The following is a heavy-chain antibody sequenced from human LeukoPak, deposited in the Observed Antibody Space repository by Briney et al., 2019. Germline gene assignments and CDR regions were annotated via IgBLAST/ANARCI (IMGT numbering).Heavy chain of an antibody. CDR3: ARAPTIFGVVNYYYYYYMDV. D-gene: IGHD3-3*01. CDR1: GYTFNSYG. V-gene: IGHV1-18*01. CDR2: ISAYNGNT. Sequence: GASVTVSCKASGYTFNSYGISWVRQAPGQGLEWMGWISAYNGNTNYAQKLQGRVTMTTDTSTSTAYMELRSLRSDDTAVYYCARAPTIFGVVNYYYYYYMDVWGKGTTVTVSS. J-gene: IGHJ6*03.